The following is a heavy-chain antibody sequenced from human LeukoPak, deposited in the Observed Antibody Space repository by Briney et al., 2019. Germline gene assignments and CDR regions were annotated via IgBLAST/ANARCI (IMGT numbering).Heavy chain of an antibody. D-gene: IGHD4-23*01. J-gene: IGHJ4*02. Sequence: ASVKVSCKASGGTFSSYAISWVRQAPGQGLEWMGGIIPIFGTANYAQKFQGRVTITADESTSTAYMELSSLRSEDTAVYYCARDYGGNYGFDYWGQGTLVTVSS. CDR1: GGTFSSYA. V-gene: IGHV1-69*13. CDR3: ARDYGGNYGFDY. CDR2: IIPIFGTA.